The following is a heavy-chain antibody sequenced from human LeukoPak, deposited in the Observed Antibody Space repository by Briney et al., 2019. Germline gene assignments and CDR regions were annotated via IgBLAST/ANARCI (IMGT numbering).Heavy chain of an antibody. V-gene: IGHV3-7*04. Sequence: PGGSLRLSCAASGFTLSGYWMTWVRQGPGKGLEWVANINRDGGQRSYVDSVKGRFAISRDNAKNSLYLQMSILKTEDTAVYYCARDISPDDYFDSHKCYYDAFDIWGQGTLVTVSS. CDR3: ARDISPDDYFDSHKCYYDAFDI. D-gene: IGHD3-22*01. CDR2: INRDGGQR. CDR1: GFTLSGYW. J-gene: IGHJ3*02.